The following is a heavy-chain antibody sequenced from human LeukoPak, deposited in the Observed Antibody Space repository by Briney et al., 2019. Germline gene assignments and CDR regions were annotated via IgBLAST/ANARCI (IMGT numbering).Heavy chain of an antibody. CDR3: AKDFTRFGDPGL. D-gene: IGHD3-10*02. Sequence: GGSLRLSCAASGFTFSTYWMSWVRQAPGKALEWVAHINQDGTEIFYVDSVKGRFTISRDNAKNSLYLQMNSLRAEDTALYYCAKDFTRFGDPGLWGQGTMVTVSS. V-gene: IGHV3-7*03. CDR1: GFTFSTYW. CDR2: INQDGTEI. J-gene: IGHJ3*01.